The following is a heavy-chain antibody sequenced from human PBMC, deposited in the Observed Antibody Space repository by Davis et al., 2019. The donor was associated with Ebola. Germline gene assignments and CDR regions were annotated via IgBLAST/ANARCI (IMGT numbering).Heavy chain of an antibody. J-gene: IGHJ4*02. Sequence: PGGSLRLSCAASGFTFSSYGMHWVRQAPGKGLEWVAVIWYDGSNKYYADSVKGRLTISRDNAKNSLFLQMNSLRDEDTAVYYCARDHDYAFDYWGQGTLVTVSS. D-gene: IGHD4-17*01. CDR1: GFTFSSYG. CDR2: IWYDGSNK. CDR3: ARDHDYAFDY. V-gene: IGHV3-33*01.